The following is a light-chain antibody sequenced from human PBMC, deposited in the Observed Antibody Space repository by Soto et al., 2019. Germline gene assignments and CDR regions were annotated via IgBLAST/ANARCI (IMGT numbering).Light chain of an antibody. CDR1: QSVTNNY. CDR2: GST. V-gene: IGKV3-20*01. Sequence: EVVLTQSPGTLSLSPGERATLSCRASQSVTNNYFAWYQQKPGQAPRLLIFGSTARATCIPDRFSGSGSGTDFTITISRMEHEEFAVYYCQQYGSSPPYTFGQGTKLEIK. J-gene: IGKJ2*01. CDR3: QQYGSSPPYT.